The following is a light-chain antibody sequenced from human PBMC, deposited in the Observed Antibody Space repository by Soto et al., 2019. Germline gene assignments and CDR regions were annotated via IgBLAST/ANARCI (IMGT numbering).Light chain of an antibody. CDR3: AAWDDSLSGYV. CDR1: SSNIGSNY. V-gene: IGLV1-47*02. CDR2: SNN. J-gene: IGLJ1*01. Sequence: QSVLTQPPSASGTPGQRVTISCSGSSSNIGSNYVYWYQQLPGTAPKLLIYSNNHRPSGVPDRFSGSKSGTSASLAISGLRSEDEADYYCAAWDDSLSGYVFGTGTTVTVL.